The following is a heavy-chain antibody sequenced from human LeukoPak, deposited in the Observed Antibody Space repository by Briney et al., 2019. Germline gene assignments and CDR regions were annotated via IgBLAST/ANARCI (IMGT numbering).Heavy chain of an antibody. CDR2: IWYDGSNE. CDR3: ARVAMSDSSGYCDY. CDR1: GFTFSDYY. V-gene: IGHV3-33*08. D-gene: IGHD3-22*01. Sequence: GGSLRLSCAASGFTFSDYYMSWIRQAPGKGLEWVAVIWYDGSNENYADSVRGRFTVSRDNPKNTVYLHMNSVRAEDTAVYYCARVAMSDSSGYCDYWGQGTLVTVSS. J-gene: IGHJ4*02.